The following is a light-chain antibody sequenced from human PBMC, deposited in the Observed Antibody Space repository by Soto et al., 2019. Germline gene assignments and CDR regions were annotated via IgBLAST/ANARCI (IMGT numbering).Light chain of an antibody. Sequence: DIQMNQSPYSLSAYVGDRVTITCRASQGIRDALGWYQQKPGKVPKRLIYSASSLQSGVPSRFSGSGSETEFTLTISILQHADFATYYCLQHSDYPFTFGHGTRLEI. CDR1: QGIRDA. CDR2: SAS. CDR3: LQHSDYPFT. J-gene: IGKJ2*01. V-gene: IGKV1-17*01.